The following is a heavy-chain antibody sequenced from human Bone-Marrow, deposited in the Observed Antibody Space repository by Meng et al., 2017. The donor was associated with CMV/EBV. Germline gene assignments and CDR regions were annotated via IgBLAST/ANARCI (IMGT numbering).Heavy chain of an antibody. CDR2: STPVLGAA. CDR3: ATVFQSSVGVTRY. J-gene: IGHJ4*02. CDR1: GGTFSSYA. V-gene: IGHV1-69*05. D-gene: IGHD4-23*01. Sequence: SSVNVSCQPSGGTFSSYANSWVRQAPGQGLEWMGGSTPVLGAANYAQKFQGRITITTDASTSTAYMELSSLRAEDTAVYYCATVFQSSVGVTRYWGQGTLVTVSS.